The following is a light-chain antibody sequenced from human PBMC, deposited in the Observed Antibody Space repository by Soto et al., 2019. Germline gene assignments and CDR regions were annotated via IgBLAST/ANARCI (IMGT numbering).Light chain of an antibody. CDR2: KAS. J-gene: IGKJ4*01. CDR3: RQHDTYPLT. CDR1: QSISTW. V-gene: IGKV1-5*03. Sequence: SPSTLSASVGDRVTITCRASQSISTWLAWYQQKPGKAPNLLIYKASNLHTAVPSRFSGSGSGTEFTLTISSLQPDDFATYYCRQHDTYPLTFGGGTKVDIK.